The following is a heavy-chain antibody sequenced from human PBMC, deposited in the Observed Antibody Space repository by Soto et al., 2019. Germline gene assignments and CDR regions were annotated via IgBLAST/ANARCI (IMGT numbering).Heavy chain of an antibody. CDR2: IDWDDDR. CDR3: ARIRGFDYSSSLLGWFHP. V-gene: IGHV2-70*01. J-gene: IGHJ5*02. CDR1: GFSLSAGGVC. D-gene: IGHD6-6*01. Sequence: EAGPTLVNPTQTLTLTCTFSGFSLSAGGVCVSWMRQPPGKALEWLALIDWDDDRDYSTSLKTRLTISKDTSKNQVVLTMTNLDPVDTATYYCARIRGFDYSSSLLGWFHPWGQGTLVTVSS.